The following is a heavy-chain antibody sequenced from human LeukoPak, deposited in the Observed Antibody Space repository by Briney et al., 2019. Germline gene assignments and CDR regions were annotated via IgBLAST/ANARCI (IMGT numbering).Heavy chain of an antibody. V-gene: IGHV3-23*01. J-gene: IGHJ4*02. Sequence: PGGSLRLSCAASGFTFSSYSMSWVRQAPGKGLEWVSAISGSGGTTYHADSVKGRFTISRDNSKNTLYLQMNSLRAEDTALYYCAKRALYSSGPKYFDYWGQGTLVTVSS. CDR1: GFTFSSYS. CDR2: ISGSGGTT. CDR3: AKRALYSSGPKYFDY. D-gene: IGHD6-19*01.